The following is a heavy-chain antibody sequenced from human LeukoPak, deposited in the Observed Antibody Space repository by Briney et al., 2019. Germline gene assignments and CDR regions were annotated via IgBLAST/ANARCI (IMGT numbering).Heavy chain of an antibody. CDR2: IRSKANSYAT. D-gene: IGHD3-3*01. CDR3: ARDGLEWLFSGGVSMDV. CDR1: GFTFSSYN. V-gene: IGHV3-73*01. J-gene: IGHJ6*02. Sequence: GGSLRLSCVAAGFTFSSYNINWVRQAPGKGLEWVGRIRSKANSYATAYAASVKGRFTISRDDSKNTAYLQMNSLKTEDTAVYYCARDGLEWLFSGGVSMDVWGQGTTVTVSS.